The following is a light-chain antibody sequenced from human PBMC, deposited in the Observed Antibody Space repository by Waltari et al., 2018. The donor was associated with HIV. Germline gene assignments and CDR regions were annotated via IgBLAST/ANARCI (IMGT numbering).Light chain of an antibody. J-gene: IGKJ4*01. Sequence: DIVMTQSPDSLAVSLGERATIDCKSSQSVLYNSNNKNYLAWYQHKPGQSPNLLIYWASTRESGVPDRFRGSGSGTDFTLTISSLQAEDVAVYYCQQYYSVPLTFGGGTKVEIK. CDR2: WAS. CDR1: QSVLYNSNNKNY. CDR3: QQYYSVPLT. V-gene: IGKV4-1*01.